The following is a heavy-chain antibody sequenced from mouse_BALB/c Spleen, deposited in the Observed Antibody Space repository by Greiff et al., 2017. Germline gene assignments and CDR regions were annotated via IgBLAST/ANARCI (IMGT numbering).Heavy chain of an antibody. J-gene: IGHJ1*01. Sequence: VQLQQSGAELAKPGASVKMSCKASGYTFTSYWMHWVNQRPGQGLEWIGYINPSTGYTEYNRKFKHKATLTADKSSSTAYMQLSSLTSEDSAVYYCARSLLWSLSYWYFDVWGAGTTVTVSS. CDR1: GYTFTSYW. D-gene: IGHD2-1*01. V-gene: IGHV1-7*01. CDR2: INPSTGYT. CDR3: ARSLLWSLSYWYFDV.